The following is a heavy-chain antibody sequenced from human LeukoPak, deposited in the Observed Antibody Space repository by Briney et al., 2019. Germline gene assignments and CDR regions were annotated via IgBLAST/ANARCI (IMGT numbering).Heavy chain of an antibody. Sequence: SETLSLTCAVYGGSFSGYYWSWIRQPPGKGLEWIGEINHSGSTNYNPSLKSRVTISVDTSKNLFSLKLSSVTAADTAVYYCARLGDYTTKNFDYWGQGTLVTVSS. CDR1: GGSFSGYY. CDR2: INHSGST. J-gene: IGHJ4*02. D-gene: IGHD4-17*01. V-gene: IGHV4-34*01. CDR3: ARLGDYTTKNFDY.